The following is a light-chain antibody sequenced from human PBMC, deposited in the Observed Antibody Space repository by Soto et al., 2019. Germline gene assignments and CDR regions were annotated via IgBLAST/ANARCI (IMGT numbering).Light chain of an antibody. Sequence: QSAPTQPASVSGSPGQSITISCTGTSSDVGGYNYVSWYQQHPGKAPKLMIYEVSNRPSGVSNRFSGSKSGNTASLTISGLQAEDEADYYCSSYTSSNVVFGGGTKLTVL. CDR1: SSDVGGYNY. V-gene: IGLV2-14*01. J-gene: IGLJ2*01. CDR3: SSYTSSNVV. CDR2: EVS.